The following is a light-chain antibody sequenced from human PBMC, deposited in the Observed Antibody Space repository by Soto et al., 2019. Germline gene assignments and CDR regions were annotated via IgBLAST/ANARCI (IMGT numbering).Light chain of an antibody. CDR3: SSFAGNNNLV. Sequence: QSALTQPPSASGSPGQSVTISCTGTSSDVGGYNYVSWYQQHPGKAPKLMISEVSKRPSGVPDRFSGSKSGNTASLTVSGLPGEDEADYYCSSFAGNNNLVFGGGTKLTVL. CDR1: SSDVGGYNY. J-gene: IGLJ2*01. V-gene: IGLV2-8*01. CDR2: EVS.